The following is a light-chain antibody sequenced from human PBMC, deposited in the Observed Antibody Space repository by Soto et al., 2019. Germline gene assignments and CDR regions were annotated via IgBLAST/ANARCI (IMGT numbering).Light chain of an antibody. V-gene: IGKV1-5*03. CDR2: KAS. CDR3: QQYNSYPYT. Sequence: DIPMTQSPSTLSASVGDRVTITCRASQSINYWLAWYQQKPGKAPKVLIYKASSLESGVPSRFSGSGSGTEFTLTISSLQPDDFATYHCQQYNSYPYTFGQGTKLEIK. J-gene: IGKJ2*01. CDR1: QSINYW.